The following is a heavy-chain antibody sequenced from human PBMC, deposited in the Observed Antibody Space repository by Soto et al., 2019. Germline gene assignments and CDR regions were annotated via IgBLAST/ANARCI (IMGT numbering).Heavy chain of an antibody. CDR3: ASGYCSGGSCYLAGMDV. D-gene: IGHD2-15*01. Sequence: PGGSLRLSCAASGSTSSSYSMNWVRQAPGKGLEWVSSISSSSYIYYADSVKGRFTISRDDAKNSLYLQMNSLRAEDTAVYYCASGYCSGGSCYLAGMDVWGQGTTVTVSS. CDR2: ISSSSYI. CDR1: GSTSSSYS. J-gene: IGHJ6*02. V-gene: IGHV3-21*01.